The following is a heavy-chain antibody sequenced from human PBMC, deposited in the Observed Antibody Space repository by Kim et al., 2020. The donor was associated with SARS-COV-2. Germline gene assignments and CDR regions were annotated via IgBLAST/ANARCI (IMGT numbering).Heavy chain of an antibody. Sequence: ASVKVSCKASGYTFTSYYMHWVRQAPGQGLEWMGIINPSGGSTSYAQKFQGRVTMTRDTSTSTVYMELSSLRSEDTAVYYCARARYFDWSLYYYYGMDVWGQGTTVTVSS. CDR2: INPSGGST. V-gene: IGHV1-46*01. J-gene: IGHJ6*02. D-gene: IGHD3-9*01. CDR1: GYTFTSYY. CDR3: ARARYFDWSLYYYYGMDV.